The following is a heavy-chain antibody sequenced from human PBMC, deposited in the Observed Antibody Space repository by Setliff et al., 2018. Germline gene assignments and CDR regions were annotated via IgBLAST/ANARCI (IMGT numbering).Heavy chain of an antibody. D-gene: IGHD6-19*01. CDR1: GGSISSSSYY. CDR3: ARVSQYSSGWYYYYYYGMDA. CDR2: IYYSGST. V-gene: IGHV4-39*07. J-gene: IGHJ6*02. Sequence: KPSETLSLTCTVSGGSISSSSYYWGWIRQPPGKGLEWIGSIYYSGSTYYNPSLKSRVTISVDTSKNQFSLKLSSVTAADTAVYYCARVSQYSSGWYYYYYYGMDAWGQGTTVTVSS.